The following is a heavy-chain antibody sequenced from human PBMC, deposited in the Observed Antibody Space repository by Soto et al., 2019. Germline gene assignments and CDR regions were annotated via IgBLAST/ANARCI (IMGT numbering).Heavy chain of an antibody. CDR1: GGSISSGGYY. Sequence: SETLSLTCTISGGSISSGGYYWSWIRQHPGKGLEWIGYIYYSGSTYSNPSLKSRVIVSVDTSQNQFSLKLSSVTAADTAVYYCARNSPRYFFDYWGRGTLVTVSS. CDR3: ARNSPRYFFDY. V-gene: IGHV4-31*03. J-gene: IGHJ4*02. D-gene: IGHD1-26*01. CDR2: IYYSGST.